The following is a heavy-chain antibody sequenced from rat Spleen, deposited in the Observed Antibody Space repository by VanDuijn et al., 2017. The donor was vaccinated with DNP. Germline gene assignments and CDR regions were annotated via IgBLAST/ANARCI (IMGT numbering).Heavy chain of an antibody. V-gene: IGHV4-2*01. J-gene: IGHJ4*01. CDR3: VREDKGVDA. CDR1: GFDFIDYW. D-gene: IGHD2-2*01. CDR2: VNKDSSTI. Sequence: EVKLVESGGGLVQPGRSLKLSCAASGFDFIDYWMGWVRQAPGKGLEWIGHVNKDSSTINYTPSLKDKFTISRDNGQNTLYLQMSKLGSEDTAIYYCVREDKGVDAWGQGTSVTVSS.